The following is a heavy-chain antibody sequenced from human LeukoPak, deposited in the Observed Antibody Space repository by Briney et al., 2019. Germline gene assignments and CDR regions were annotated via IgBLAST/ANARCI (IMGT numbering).Heavy chain of an antibody. CDR3: ANDIIRGGITNGSPLGY. J-gene: IGHJ4*02. V-gene: IGHV3-33*06. CDR1: GFTFSSYG. Sequence: PGGSLRLSCAASGFTFSSYGMHWVRQAPGKGLEWVAVIWYDGSNKYYADSVKGRFTISRDNSKNTLYLQMNSLRAEDTAVYYCANDIIRGGITNGSPLGYWGQGTLVTVSS. D-gene: IGHD2-8*01. CDR2: IWYDGSNK.